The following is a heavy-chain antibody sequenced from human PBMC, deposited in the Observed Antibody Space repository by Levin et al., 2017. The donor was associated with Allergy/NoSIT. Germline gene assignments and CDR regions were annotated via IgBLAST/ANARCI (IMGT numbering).Heavy chain of an antibody. CDR3: ARHTYSSSAYFFDY. D-gene: IGHD5-18*01. V-gene: IGHV5-10-1*01. CDR2: IDPSDSYT. CDR1: GYSFTSYW. Sequence: KVSCKGSGYSFTSYWISWVRQMPGKGLEWMGRIDPSDSYTNYSPSFQGHVTISADKSISTAYLQWSSLKASDTAMYYCARHTYSSSAYFFDYWGQRTLVTVSS. J-gene: IGHJ4*02.